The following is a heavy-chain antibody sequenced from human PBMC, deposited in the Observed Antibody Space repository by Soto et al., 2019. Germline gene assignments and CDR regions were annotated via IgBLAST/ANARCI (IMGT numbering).Heavy chain of an antibody. CDR3: ARGVVPAAVKGYYYYMDV. Sequence: ASVKVSCKASGYTFTSDGISWVRQAPGQGLEWMGRIIPILGIANYAQKFQGRVTITADKSTTTAYMELSSLKSEDTAVYYCARGVVPAAVKGYYYYMDVWGKGTTVTVSS. CDR2: IIPILGIA. J-gene: IGHJ6*03. D-gene: IGHD2-2*01. V-gene: IGHV1-69*04. CDR1: GYTFTSDG.